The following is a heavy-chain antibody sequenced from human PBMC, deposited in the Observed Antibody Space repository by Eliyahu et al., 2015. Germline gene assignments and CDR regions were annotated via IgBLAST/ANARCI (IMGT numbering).Heavy chain of an antibody. V-gene: IGHV3-74*01. D-gene: IGHD6-6*01. J-gene: IGHJ6*02. CDR1: GFXFSSXW. CDR2: INSDGSST. CDR3: ARGAARDYYYYGMDV. Sequence: EVQLVESGGGLVQPGGSLRLXCAAXGFXFSSXWMXWVRQAPGKGLVWVSRINSDGSSTSYADSVKGRFTISRDNAKNTLYLQMNSLRAEDTAVYYCARGAARDYYYYGMDVWGQGTTVTVSS.